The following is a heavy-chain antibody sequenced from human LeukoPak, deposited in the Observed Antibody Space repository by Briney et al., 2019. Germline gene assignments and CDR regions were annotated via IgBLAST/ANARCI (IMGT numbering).Heavy chain of an antibody. CDR3: ARDGLAVAH. J-gene: IGHJ4*02. CDR1: GYTFTSNY. V-gene: IGHV1-46*01. Sequence: ASVKVSCKAFGYTFTSNYMHWVRQAPGQGPEWMGVISPSGGSTTYAQKFQGRVTLTRDMSTSTDYLELSSLRSEDTAVYYCARDGLAVAHWGQGTLVTVSS. D-gene: IGHD6-19*01. CDR2: ISPSGGST.